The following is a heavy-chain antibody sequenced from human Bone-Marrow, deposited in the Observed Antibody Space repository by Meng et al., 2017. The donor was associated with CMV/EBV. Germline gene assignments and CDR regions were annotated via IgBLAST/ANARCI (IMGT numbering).Heavy chain of an antibody. D-gene: IGHD2-2*02. V-gene: IGHV1-2*02. CDR3: ARAGGYCSSTSCYTPDY. J-gene: IGHJ4*02. CDR2: INPNSGGT. Sequence: SVNVSCKASGYIFTGYYIHWVRQAPGQGLEWMGWINPNSGGTNYAQKFQGRVTMTRDTSISKAYMELSRLRSDDTAVYYCARAGGYCSSTSCYTPDYWGQGTLVTVSS. CDR1: GYIFTGYY.